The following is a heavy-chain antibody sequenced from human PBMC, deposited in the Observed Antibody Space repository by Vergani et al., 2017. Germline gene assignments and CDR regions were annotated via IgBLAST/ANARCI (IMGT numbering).Heavy chain of an antibody. J-gene: IGHJ3*02. V-gene: IGHV3-15*01. Sequence: EVQLVESGGGLVKPGGSLRLSCAASGFTFSNAWMSWVRQAPGKGLEWVGRIKSKTDGGTTDYAAPVKGRFTISRDDSKNTLYLQMNSLRAEDTAVYYCAKVLRITMIVVVINDAFDIWGQGTMVTVSS. CDR3: AKVLRITMIVVVINDAFDI. CDR2: IKSKTDGGTT. CDR1: GFTFSNAW. D-gene: IGHD3-22*01.